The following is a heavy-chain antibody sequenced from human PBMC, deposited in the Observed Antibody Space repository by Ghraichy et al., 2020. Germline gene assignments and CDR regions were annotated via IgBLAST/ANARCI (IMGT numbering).Heavy chain of an antibody. CDR1: GGSFSGYY. J-gene: IGHJ4*02. V-gene: IGHV4-34*01. CDR3: ARRAATMTDY. Sequence: SETLSLTCAVYGGSFSGYYWSWIRQPPGKGLEWIGEINHSGSTNYNPSLKSRVTISVDTSKNQFSLKLSSVTAADTAVYYCARRAATMTDYWGQGTLVTVSS. D-gene: IGHD5-12*01. CDR2: INHSGST.